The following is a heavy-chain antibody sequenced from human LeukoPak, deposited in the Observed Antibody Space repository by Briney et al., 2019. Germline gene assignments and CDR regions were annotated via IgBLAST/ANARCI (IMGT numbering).Heavy chain of an antibody. Sequence: ASVKVSCKASGYTFTNFGISWVRQAPGQGLEWMGWITPYNGNTNYAQKLQGRVTLTRDMSTSTDCLELSSLRSEDTPVYYCARDNSVRDEAWWFYPWGQGTPVTVSS. CDR3: ARDNSVRDEAWWFYP. D-gene: IGHD5-24*01. CDR1: GYTFTNFG. J-gene: IGHJ5*02. V-gene: IGHV1-18*01. CDR2: ITPYNGNT.